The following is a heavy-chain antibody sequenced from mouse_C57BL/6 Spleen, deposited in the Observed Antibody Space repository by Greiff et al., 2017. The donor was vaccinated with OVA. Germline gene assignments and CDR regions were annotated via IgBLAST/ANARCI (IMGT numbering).Heavy chain of an antibody. D-gene: IGHD1-1*01. CDR2: ISDGGSYT. V-gene: IGHV5-4*01. CDR3: AREITTVVAEDWYFDV. J-gene: IGHJ1*03. Sequence: EVQRVESGGGLVKPGGSLKLSCAASGFTFSSYAMSWVRQTPEKRLEWVATISDGGSYTYYPDNVKGRFTISRDNAKNNLYLQMSHLKSEDTAMYYCAREITTVVAEDWYFDVWGTGTTVTVSS. CDR1: GFTFSSYA.